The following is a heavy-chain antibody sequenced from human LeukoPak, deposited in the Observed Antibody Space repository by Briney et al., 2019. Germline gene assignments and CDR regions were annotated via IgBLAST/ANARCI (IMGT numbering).Heavy chain of an antibody. CDR2: ISWNSGSI. CDR1: GFTFDDYA. V-gene: IGHV3-9*01. CDR3: AKEDNYGMDV. D-gene: IGHD5-24*01. Sequence: GRSLRLSCAASGFTFDDYAMHWVRQAPGKGLEWVSGISWNSGSIGYADSVKGRFTISRDNAKNSLYLQMNSLRAEDAALYYCAKEDNYGMDVWGQGTTVTVSS. J-gene: IGHJ6*02.